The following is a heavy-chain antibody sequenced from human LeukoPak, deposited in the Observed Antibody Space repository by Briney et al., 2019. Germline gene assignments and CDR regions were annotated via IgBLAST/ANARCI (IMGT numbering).Heavy chain of an antibody. CDR2: INPSSGGT. CDR3: AREYSYYYDSSGYLRAFDI. D-gene: IGHD3-22*01. V-gene: IGHV1-2*02. J-gene: IGHJ3*02. CDR1: GYTFTGYY. Sequence: ASVKVSCKASGYTFTGYYMHWVRQAPGQGLEWMGWINPSSGGTNYAQKFQGRVTMTRDTSISTAYMELSRLRSDDTAVYYCAREYSYYYDSSGYLRAFDIWGQGTMVTVSS.